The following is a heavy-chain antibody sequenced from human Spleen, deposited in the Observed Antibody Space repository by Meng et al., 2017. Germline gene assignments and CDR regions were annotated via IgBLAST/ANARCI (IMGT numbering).Heavy chain of an antibody. J-gene: IGHJ4*02. Sequence: GESLKISCAACGCTFSRYDMHWVRQDTGKGLEWVSAISGSGGDTFYADSVEGRFTISRDNSKNALYLQMHRLTGEDTAIYYCSNVGIGYSGHDKDYWGLGTQVTVSS. V-gene: IGHV3-23*01. CDR1: GCTFSRYD. D-gene: IGHD5-12*01. CDR3: SNVGIGYSGHDKDY. CDR2: ISGSGGDT.